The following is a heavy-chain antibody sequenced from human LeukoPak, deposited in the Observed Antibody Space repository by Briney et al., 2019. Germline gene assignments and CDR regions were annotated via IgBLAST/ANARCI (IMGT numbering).Heavy chain of an antibody. V-gene: IGHV1-2*02. CDR3: ARVLVPAGGGVVDY. J-gene: IGHJ4*02. CDR1: GYTFTDYY. Sequence: ASVKVSCKASGYTFTDYYMHWVRQTPGQGLEWMGWINSNSGGTNYAQKFQGRVTMTRDTSISTAYMELSSLRSDDTAVYYCARVLVPAGGGVVDYWGQGTLVTVSS. D-gene: IGHD3-16*01. CDR2: INSNSGGT.